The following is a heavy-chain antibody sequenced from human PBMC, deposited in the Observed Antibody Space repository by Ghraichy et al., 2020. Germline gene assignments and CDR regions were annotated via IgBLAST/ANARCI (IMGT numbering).Heavy chain of an antibody. D-gene: IGHD3-3*01. V-gene: IGHV3-21*01. J-gene: IGHJ4*02. CDR2: ISSSSSYI. CDR1: GFTFSSYS. CDR3: ARAISESGDDY. Sequence: LSLTCAASGFTFSSYSMNWVRQAPGKGLEWVSSISSSSSYIYYADSVKGRFTISRDNAKNSLYLQMNSLRAEDTAVYYCARAISESGDDYWGQGTLVTVAS.